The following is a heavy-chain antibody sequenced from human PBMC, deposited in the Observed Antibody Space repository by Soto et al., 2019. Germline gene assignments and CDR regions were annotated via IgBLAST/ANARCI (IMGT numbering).Heavy chain of an antibody. J-gene: IGHJ4*02. Sequence: PGGSLRLSCAASGFTFSDYSMGWVRQSPGKGLEGVANIKQDGGEEDYVDSVKGRLTISRDNAKNSLYLQMNSLRAEDTAVYYCASIAVASYWGQGTLVTVSS. CDR3: ASIAVASY. D-gene: IGHD6-19*01. CDR2: IKQDGGEE. CDR1: GFTFSDYS. V-gene: IGHV3-7*01.